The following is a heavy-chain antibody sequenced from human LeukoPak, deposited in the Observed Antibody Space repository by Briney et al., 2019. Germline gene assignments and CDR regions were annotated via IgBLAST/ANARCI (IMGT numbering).Heavy chain of an antibody. CDR2: INHSGST. Sequence: SETLSLTCGVYGGSFSGYYWSWIRQPPGKGLEWIGEINHSGSTNYNPSLKSRVTISVDTSKNQFSLKLSSVTAAGTAVYYCATRPLRYFDWRESIHGMDDWGKGTTVTVSS. CDR3: ATRPLRYFDWRESIHGMDD. D-gene: IGHD3-9*01. J-gene: IGHJ6*04. V-gene: IGHV4-34*01. CDR1: GGSFSGYY.